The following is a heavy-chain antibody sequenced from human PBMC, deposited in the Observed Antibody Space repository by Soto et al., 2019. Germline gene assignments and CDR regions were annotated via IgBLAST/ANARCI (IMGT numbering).Heavy chain of an antibody. CDR3: AKDRSSLFHPIAVAGSSAFDI. CDR1: GFTFDDYA. CDR2: ISWNSGSI. D-gene: IGHD6-19*01. J-gene: IGHJ3*02. Sequence: GGSLRLSCAASGFTFDDYAMHWVRQAPGKGLEWVSGISWNSGSIGYADSVKGRFTISRDNAKNSLYLQMNSLRAEDTALYYCAKDRSSLFHPIAVAGSSAFDIWGQGTMVTVSS. V-gene: IGHV3-9*01.